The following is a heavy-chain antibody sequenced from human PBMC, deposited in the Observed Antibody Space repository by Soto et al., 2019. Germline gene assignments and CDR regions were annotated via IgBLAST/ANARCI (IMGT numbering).Heavy chain of an antibody. D-gene: IGHD3-22*01. CDR2: IYYSGST. CDR3: ARDGRHYYDSSGYYYFDY. V-gene: IGHV4-31*03. Sequence: TLSLTCTVSGGSGSSGGYYWSWILQHPGKGLEWIGYIYYSGSTYYNPSLKSRVTISVDTSKNQFSLKLSSVSAADTAVYYCARDGRHYYDSSGYYYFDYWGQGTLVTVSS. J-gene: IGHJ4*02. CDR1: GGSGSSGGYY.